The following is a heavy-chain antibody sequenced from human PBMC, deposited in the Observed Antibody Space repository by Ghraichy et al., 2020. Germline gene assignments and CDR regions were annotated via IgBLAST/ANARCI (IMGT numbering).Heavy chain of an antibody. D-gene: IGHD3-10*01. CDR3: VRQTVREMLTNVGFGTFDS. V-gene: IGHV4-39*01. Sequence: SETLSLTCSVSDGSFSSSSHYWGWVRQPPGKGLEWIGSLYYNGNTYYNPSLKSRVTISEDTSTDQFSLWLSSVTAADTAVYFCVRQTVREMLTNVGFGTFDSWGRGTLVTVSS. CDR1: DGSFSSSSHY. CDR2: LYYNGNT. J-gene: IGHJ4*02.